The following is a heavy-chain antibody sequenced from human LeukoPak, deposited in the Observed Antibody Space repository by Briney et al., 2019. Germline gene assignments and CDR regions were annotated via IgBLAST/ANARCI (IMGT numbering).Heavy chain of an antibody. D-gene: IGHD3-10*01. J-gene: IGHJ4*02. CDR3: ARGSPYFYGTDLDY. Sequence: GRSLRLSCEASGFNFSYYGMHWVRQAPGKGLEWGAVISHDGSLTYTADSVRGRFTISRDNAKNSLYLQMNSLRAEDTAVYYCARGSPYFYGTDLDYWGQGTLVTVSS. CDR2: ISHDGSLT. V-gene: IGHV3-30*03. CDR1: GFNFSYYG.